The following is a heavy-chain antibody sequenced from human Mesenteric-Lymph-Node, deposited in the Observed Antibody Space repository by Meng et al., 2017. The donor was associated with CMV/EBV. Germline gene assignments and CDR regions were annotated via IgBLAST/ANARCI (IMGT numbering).Heavy chain of an antibody. V-gene: IGHV1-18*01. CDR2: FNTYTGGS. CDR1: THTFDTYV. J-gene: IGHJ4*02. CDR3: ARGRMRADFDF. Sequence: ASVKVSCKASTHTFDTYVITWVRQAPGQGLEWVGWFNTYTGGSNYAQKFQGRVTVTTDTPPSTAYMELRSLKSDDTAVYYCARGRMRADFDFWGQGTLVTVSS.